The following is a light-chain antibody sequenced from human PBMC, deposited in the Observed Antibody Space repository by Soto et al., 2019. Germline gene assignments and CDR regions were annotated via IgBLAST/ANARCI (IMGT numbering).Light chain of an antibody. CDR1: SSDVGGYNY. CDR3: TSFTSSSTWV. Sequence: QSVLTQPASVSGSPGQSITICCTGTSSDVGGYNYVSWFQQHPGKAPKLKIYEVSNRPSGVSNRFSGSKSGYTASLTISELQAEDEADYYCTSFTSSSTWVFGGGTK. CDR2: EVS. J-gene: IGLJ3*02. V-gene: IGLV2-14*03.